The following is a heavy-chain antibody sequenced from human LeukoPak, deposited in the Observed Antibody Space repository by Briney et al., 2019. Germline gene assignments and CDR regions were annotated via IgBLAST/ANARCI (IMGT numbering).Heavy chain of an antibody. Sequence: GGSLRLSCAASGFTFSSYAMHWVRQAPGKGLEWVAVVSYDGSNTYYADSVKGRFTISRDNSKNTLYLQMNSLRAEDTAVYYCASRSGGSHDMGDYWGQGTLVTVSS. CDR3: ASRSGGSHDMGDY. CDR1: GFTFSSYA. D-gene: IGHD2-15*01. J-gene: IGHJ4*02. CDR2: VSYDGSNT. V-gene: IGHV3-30-3*01.